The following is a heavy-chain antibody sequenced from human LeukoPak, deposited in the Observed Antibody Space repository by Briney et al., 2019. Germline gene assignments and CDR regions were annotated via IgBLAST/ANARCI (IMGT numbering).Heavy chain of an antibody. CDR3: AKGAYDSSGYYYRYYYYMDV. J-gene: IGHJ6*03. D-gene: IGHD3-22*01. CDR1: GFTFNSYW. CDR2: IKQDGGEK. Sequence: GGSLGLSCAASGFTFNSYWMTWVRQAPGKGLEWVANIKQDGGEKFYADSVKGRFTISRDNAKNSLYLQMNSLRAEDTAVYYCAKGAYDSSGYYYRYYYYMDVWGKGTTVTVSS. V-gene: IGHV3-7*01.